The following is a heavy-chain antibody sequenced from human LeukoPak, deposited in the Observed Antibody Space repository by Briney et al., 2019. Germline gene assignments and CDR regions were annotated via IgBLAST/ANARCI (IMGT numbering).Heavy chain of an antibody. V-gene: IGHV5-51*01. Sequence: RAGESLKISCKGSGYSFTSYWIGWVRQMPGKGLEGMGIIYPGDSYTRYSPSFQGQVTISAAKSISTDYLQWSSLKASDTAMYYCARLLTRGYSYGYYFDYWGQGTLVTVSS. CDR1: GYSFTSYW. CDR3: ARLLTRGYSYGYYFDY. CDR2: IYPGDSYT. J-gene: IGHJ4*02. D-gene: IGHD5-18*01.